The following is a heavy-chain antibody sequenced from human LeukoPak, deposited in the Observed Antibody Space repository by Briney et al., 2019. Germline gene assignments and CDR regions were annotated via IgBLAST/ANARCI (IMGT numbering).Heavy chain of an antibody. Sequence: GGSLRLSCAASEFPFSTYAMSWVRQAPGRGLEWVSYNSGSSSTIYYADSVKGRFTISRDNAKNSLYLQMNSLRAEDTAVYYCASPLYYDTRGFYYQVFDWGQGTLVTVSS. D-gene: IGHD3-22*01. CDR2: NSGSSSTI. J-gene: IGHJ1*01. CDR1: EFPFSTYA. CDR3: ASPLYYDTRGFYYQVFD. V-gene: IGHV3-48*01.